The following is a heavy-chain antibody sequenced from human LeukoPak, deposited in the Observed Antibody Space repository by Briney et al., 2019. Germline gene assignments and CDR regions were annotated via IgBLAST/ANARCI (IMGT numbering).Heavy chain of an antibody. CDR3: ARASYQVAAGLFDY. J-gene: IGHJ4*02. D-gene: IGHD6-13*01. CDR1: GGSISSGDYY. CDR2: IYYSGST. V-gene: IGHV4-30-4*08. Sequence: SQTLSLTCTVSGGSISSGDYYWSWIRQPPGKGLEWIGYIYYSGSTYYNPSLKSRVTISVDTSKNQFSLKLSSVTAADTAVYYCARASYQVAAGLFDYWGQGTLVTVSS.